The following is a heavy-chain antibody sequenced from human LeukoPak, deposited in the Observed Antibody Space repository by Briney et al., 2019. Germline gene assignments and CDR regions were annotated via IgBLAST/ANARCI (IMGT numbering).Heavy chain of an antibody. Sequence: GGSLRLSRAASGFTFSSYSMNWVRRAPGKGLEWVSYISSSSSTIYYADSVKGRFTISRDNAKNSLYLQMNSLRAEDTAVYYCARDRLGYCSRGSCFFDYWGQGTLVTVSS. D-gene: IGHD2-15*01. J-gene: IGHJ4*02. CDR2: ISSSSSTI. CDR3: ARDRLGYCSRGSCFFDY. V-gene: IGHV3-48*01. CDR1: GFTFSSYS.